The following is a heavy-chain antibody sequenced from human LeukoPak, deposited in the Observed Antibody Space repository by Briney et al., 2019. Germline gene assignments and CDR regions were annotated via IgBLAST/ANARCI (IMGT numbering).Heavy chain of an antibody. V-gene: IGHV3-33*06. D-gene: IGHD4-11*01. CDR1: GFTFSHYG. J-gene: IGHJ4*02. CDR2: KWSDGSNR. CDR3: AKNAQRGFDYSNSLDN. Sequence: GTSLRLSCAPAGFTFSHYGMHRVRQAPGKGLEWVAVKWSDGSNRYYGDSAKGRSTISRDNFQRTVYLQMNSLRAENTAVYYCAKNAQRGFDYSNSLDNWGQGTLVTVSS.